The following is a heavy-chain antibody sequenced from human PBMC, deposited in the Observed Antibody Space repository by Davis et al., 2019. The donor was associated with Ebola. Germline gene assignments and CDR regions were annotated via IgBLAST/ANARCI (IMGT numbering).Heavy chain of an antibody. V-gene: IGHV4-4*02. Sequence: SETLSLTCAVSGGSISSSNWWSWVRQPPGKGLEWIGEIYHSGSTNYNPSPKSRVTISVDKSKNQFSLKLSSVTAADTAVYYCARDGLSYGSGSYRSYYYYGMDVWGQGTTVTVSS. CDR2: IYHSGST. CDR3: ARDGLSYGSGSYRSYYYYGMDV. J-gene: IGHJ6*02. D-gene: IGHD3-10*01. CDR1: GGSISSSNW.